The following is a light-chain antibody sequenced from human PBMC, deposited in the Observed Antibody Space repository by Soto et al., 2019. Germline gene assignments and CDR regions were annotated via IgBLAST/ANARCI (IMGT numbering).Light chain of an antibody. CDR2: GAT. CDR3: HQYLTSPLT. J-gene: IGKJ4*01. Sequence: EIVLTQSPDIMSLSPGERATLSCRASENIGNSYLAWYQQRPGQAPRLLIYGATSRATGIPDRFSGSGSGTDFSLTFSTLESEDFAVYYCHQYLTSPLTFGGGTKVHI. CDR1: ENIGNSY. V-gene: IGKV3-20*01.